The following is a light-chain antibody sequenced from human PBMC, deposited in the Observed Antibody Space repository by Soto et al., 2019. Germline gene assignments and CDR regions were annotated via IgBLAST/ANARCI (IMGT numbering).Light chain of an antibody. V-gene: IGLV2-8*01. CDR1: SSDVGGYNY. J-gene: IGLJ2*01. CDR3: SSYAGSNDLV. Sequence: QSALTQPPSASGSPGQSVTISCTGTSSDVGGYNYVSWYQQHPGKAPKLMIYEVSKRPSGVPYRSSGSKSGNTASLTVSGLQDDDDADYYWSSYAGSNDLVFGGGTKLTVL. CDR2: EVS.